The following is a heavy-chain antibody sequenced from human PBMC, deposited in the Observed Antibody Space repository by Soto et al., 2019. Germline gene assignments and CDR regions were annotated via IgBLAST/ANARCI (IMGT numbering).Heavy chain of an antibody. Sequence: GGSLKISCRTSGYNFNNYWIAWMRQMPGKGLEWLGTIYPGDSEVKYTPSFQGRVIISADESITTAYLQWSSLEASDTAMYYCARRSPGHLGGTDVWGQGTTVTVSS. CDR1: GYNFNNYW. CDR3: ARRSPGHLGGTDV. D-gene: IGHD3-9*01. V-gene: IGHV5-51*01. CDR2: IYPGDSEV. J-gene: IGHJ6*02.